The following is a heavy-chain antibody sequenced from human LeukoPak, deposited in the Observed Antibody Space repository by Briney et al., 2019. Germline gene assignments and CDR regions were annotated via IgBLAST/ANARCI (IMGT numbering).Heavy chain of an antibody. D-gene: IGHD2-2*01. V-gene: IGHV1-18*04. CDR1: GYTFTGYY. CDR2: ISAYNGNT. Sequence: GASVKVSCKASGYTFTGYYMHWVRQAPGQGLEWMGWISAYNGNTNYAQKLQGRVTMTTDTSTSTAYMELRSLRSDDTAVYYCARSTTRAFDIWGQGTMVTVSS. J-gene: IGHJ3*02. CDR3: ARSTTRAFDI.